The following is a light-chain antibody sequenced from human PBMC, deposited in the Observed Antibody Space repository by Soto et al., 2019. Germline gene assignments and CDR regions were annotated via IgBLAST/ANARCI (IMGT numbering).Light chain of an antibody. Sequence: EIVLTQSPGTLSLSPGERATLSCRAGQSVSSSYLAWYQQKPGQTPRLLIYGASSRATGIPDRFSGSGSGTDFTLTISRLEPEDFAVYYFQQYGSSPYTFGQGPKLELK. CDR2: GAS. J-gene: IGKJ2*01. V-gene: IGKV3-20*01. CDR3: QQYGSSPYT. CDR1: QSVSSSY.